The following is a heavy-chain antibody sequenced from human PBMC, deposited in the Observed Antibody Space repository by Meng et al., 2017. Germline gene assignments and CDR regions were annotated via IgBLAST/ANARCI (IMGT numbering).Heavy chain of an antibody. J-gene: IGHJ5*02. D-gene: IGHD6-13*01. Sequence: VRKPGSSGTVSPKAAGGTVRSYAISWVRQAPGPRLEWMGGIILIFGTANSAQKCQGRATITAKKSTSIAYMELSSLRSADSAVYYCARDKRPSSRWYGNWFDPWGQGTLVTVSS. V-gene: IGHV1-69*06. CDR2: IILIFGTA. CDR3: ARDKRPSSRWYGNWFDP. CDR1: GGTVRSYA.